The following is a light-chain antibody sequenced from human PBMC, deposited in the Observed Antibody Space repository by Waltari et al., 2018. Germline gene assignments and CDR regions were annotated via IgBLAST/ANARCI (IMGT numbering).Light chain of an antibody. CDR3: QQYYDTLLYT. Sequence: DFQLTQSPSTLSASVGDRVTITCRASHNINNWVAWYQQKPGKAPKLLIYKVSNLDVGVPSRFSGSGSGTQFTLTISSLQAEDVAVYYCQQYYDTLLYTFGQGTKLEI. J-gene: IGKJ2*01. CDR2: KVS. CDR1: HNINNW. V-gene: IGKV1-5*03.